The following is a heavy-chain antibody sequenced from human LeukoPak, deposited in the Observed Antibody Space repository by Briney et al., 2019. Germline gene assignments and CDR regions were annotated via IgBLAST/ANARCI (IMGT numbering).Heavy chain of an antibody. Sequence: ASVKVSCKASGYTFTGYYMHWVRQAPGQGLEWMGWINPNSGGTNYAQKFQGWVTMTRDTSISTAYMELSRLRSDDTAVYYCARAYYGSGSPFDYWGQGTLVTVSS. J-gene: IGHJ4*02. D-gene: IGHD3-10*01. CDR3: ARAYYGSGSPFDY. V-gene: IGHV1-2*04. CDR1: GYTFTGYY. CDR2: INPNSGGT.